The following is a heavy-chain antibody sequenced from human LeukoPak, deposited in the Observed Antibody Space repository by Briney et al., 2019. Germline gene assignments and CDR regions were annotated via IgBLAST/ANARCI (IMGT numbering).Heavy chain of an antibody. D-gene: IGHD6-13*01. V-gene: IGHV1-3*01. J-gene: IGHJ4*02. CDR1: GYTFTGYA. Sequence: ASVKVSCKASGYTFTGYAMHWVRQAPGQGLEWMGWINAGNGNTKYSQKFQGRVTITRDTSASTAYMELSSLRSEDTAVYYCAREQQLGLYFDYWGQGTLVTVSS. CDR2: INAGNGNT. CDR3: AREQQLGLYFDY.